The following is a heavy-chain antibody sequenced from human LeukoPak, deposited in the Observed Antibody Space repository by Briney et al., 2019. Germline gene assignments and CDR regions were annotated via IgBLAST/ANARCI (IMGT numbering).Heavy chain of an antibody. Sequence: SHTLALTCTISGHIVSSKTTACHSITQSPSRVLDRHERTYFRSSWINEYAIYVRGPITLNSEISKNQFTLQMNSVNPEDTAVYFCARAPDDLLHGRDFDIWGQGILVTVSS. V-gene: IGHV6-1*01. D-gene: IGHD2-15*01. CDR2: TYFRSSWIN. CDR3: ARAPDDLLHGRDFDI. CDR1: GHIVSSKTTA. J-gene: IGHJ3*02.